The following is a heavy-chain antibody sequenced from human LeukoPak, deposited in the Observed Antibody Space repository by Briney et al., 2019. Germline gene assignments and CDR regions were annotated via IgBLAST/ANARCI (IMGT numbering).Heavy chain of an antibody. V-gene: IGHV4-39*01. Sequence: SVTLSLTCTVSGGSISSSSYYWGWIRQPPGKGLEWIGSIYYSGSTYYNPSLNSRVTISVDTSKNQFSLKLSSVTAADTAVYYCARQKRITMVRGVTTGRFDPWGQGTLVTVSS. CDR3: ARQKRITMVRGVTTGRFDP. CDR2: IYYSGST. CDR1: GGSISSSSYY. J-gene: IGHJ5*02. D-gene: IGHD3-10*01.